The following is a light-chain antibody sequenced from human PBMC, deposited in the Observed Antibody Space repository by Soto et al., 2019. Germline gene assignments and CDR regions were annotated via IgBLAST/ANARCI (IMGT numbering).Light chain of an antibody. CDR1: SSNIGSNY. V-gene: IGLV1-51*01. CDR3: GTWDTSLSAGV. CDR2: DNN. Sequence: QSVLTQPPSVSAAPGQKVTISCPGTSSNIGSNYVSWYQQLPGTAPKLLIYDNNKRPSGIPDRFSASKSGTSATLGITGLQTGDEADYYCGTWDTSLSAGVFGGGTKLTVL. J-gene: IGLJ2*01.